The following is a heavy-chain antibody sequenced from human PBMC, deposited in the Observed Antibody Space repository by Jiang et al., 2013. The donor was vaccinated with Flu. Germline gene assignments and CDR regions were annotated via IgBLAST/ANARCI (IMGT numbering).Heavy chain of an antibody. V-gene: IGHV1-18*01. CDR1: GYTFTSYG. J-gene: IGHJ2*01. CDR2: ISAYNGNT. CDR3: AREPPRAVAGTSDWYFDL. D-gene: IGHD6-19*01. Sequence: SGAEVKKPGASVKVSCKASGYTFTSYGISWVRQAPGQGLEWMGWISAYNGNTNYAQKLQGRVTMTTDTSTSTAYMELRSLRSDDTAVYYCAREPPRAVAGTSDWYFDLWGRGTLVTVSS.